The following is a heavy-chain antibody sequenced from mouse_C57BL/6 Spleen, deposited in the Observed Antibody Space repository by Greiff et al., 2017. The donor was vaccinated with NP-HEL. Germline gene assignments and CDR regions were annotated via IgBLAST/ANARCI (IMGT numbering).Heavy chain of an antibody. CDR2: IHPNSGST. D-gene: IGHD1-1*01. CDR1: GYTFTSYW. J-gene: IGHJ2*01. Sequence: VQLKQPGAELVKPGASVKLSCKASGYTFTSYWMHWVKQRPGQGLEWIGMIHPNSGSTNYNEKFKSKATLTVDKSSSTAYMQLSSLTSEDSAVYYCARRSSYYGSSRYYFDDWGQGTTLTVSS. V-gene: IGHV1-64*01. CDR3: ARRSSYYGSSRYYFDD.